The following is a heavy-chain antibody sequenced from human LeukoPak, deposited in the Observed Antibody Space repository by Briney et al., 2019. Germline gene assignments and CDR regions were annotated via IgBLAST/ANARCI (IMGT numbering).Heavy chain of an antibody. CDR2: ISSSGSTI. V-gene: IGHV3-48*03. Sequence: PGGSLRLSCAASGFTFSSYEMNWVRQAPGKGLEWVSYISSSGSTIYYADSVKGRFTISRDNAKNSLYLQMNSLRAEDTAVYYWARGHHGLYSDLYYFDYLGQGTLVTVSS. CDR3: ARGHHGLYSDLYYFDY. CDR1: GFTFSSYE. J-gene: IGHJ4*02. D-gene: IGHD3-16*01.